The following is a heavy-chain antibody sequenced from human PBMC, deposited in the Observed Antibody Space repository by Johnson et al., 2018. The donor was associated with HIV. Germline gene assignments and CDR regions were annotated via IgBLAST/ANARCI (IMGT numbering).Heavy chain of an antibody. CDR1: GFTVSSYD. Sequence: VQLVESAGGVVQPGGSLRLSCAASGFTVSSYDMHWVRQATGKGLEWVSAIGTAGDTYYEDYVKGRFTISRENAKNSLYLQMNSLSAGDTAVYYCARERYGSQAIDAFDIWGQGTLVTVSS. D-gene: IGHD4-17*01. V-gene: IGHV3-13*01. J-gene: IGHJ3*02. CDR2: IGTAGDT. CDR3: ARERYGSQAIDAFDI.